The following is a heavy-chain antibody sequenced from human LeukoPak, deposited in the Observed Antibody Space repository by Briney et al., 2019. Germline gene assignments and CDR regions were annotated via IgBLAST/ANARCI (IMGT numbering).Heavy chain of an antibody. CDR3: ARGFSKDYASSSFDY. D-gene: IGHD4-17*01. CDR2: MNPNSGNT. Sequence: ASVKVSCKASGGTFSSYAISWVRQATGQGLEWMGWMNPNSGNTGYAQKFQGRVTMTRNTSISTAYMELSSLRSEDTAVYYCARGFSKDYASSSFDYWGQGTLVTVSS. V-gene: IGHV1-8*02. CDR1: GGTFSSYA. J-gene: IGHJ4*02.